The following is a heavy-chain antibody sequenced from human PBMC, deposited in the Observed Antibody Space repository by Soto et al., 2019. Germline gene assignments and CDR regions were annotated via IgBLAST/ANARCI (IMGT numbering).Heavy chain of an antibody. J-gene: IGHJ4*02. Sequence: QVQLVESGGCLVKTSGSLRFACAASGFTFSDYYMSWVRQAPGKGLEWVSCISSSGNTIYYADSVKGRFTISRDNAKNSEYLQMNSLRAEDTALYFCAKMSSENYYDPVFSWGQGTLVTVSS. CDR3: AKMSSENYYDPVFS. CDR1: GFTFSDYY. D-gene: IGHD3-22*01. CDR2: ISSSGNTI. V-gene: IGHV3-11*01.